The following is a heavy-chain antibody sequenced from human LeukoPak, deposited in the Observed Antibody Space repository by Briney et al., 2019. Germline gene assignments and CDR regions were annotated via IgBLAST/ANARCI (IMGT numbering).Heavy chain of an antibody. CDR2: INHSGST. Sequence: SETLSLTCAVYGGSFSGYYWSWIRQPPGKGLEWIGEINHSGSTNYNPSLKSRVTISVYTSKNQFSLKLSSVTAADTAVYYSARGRGITMIVGTPLDYWGQGTLVTVSS. V-gene: IGHV4-34*01. D-gene: IGHD3-22*01. J-gene: IGHJ4*02. CDR1: GGSFSGYY. CDR3: ARGRGITMIVGTPLDY.